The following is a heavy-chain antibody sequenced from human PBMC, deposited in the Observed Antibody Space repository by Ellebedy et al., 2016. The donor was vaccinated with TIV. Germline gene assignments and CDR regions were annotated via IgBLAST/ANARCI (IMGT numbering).Heavy chain of an antibody. CDR2: ISYDGSNK. J-gene: IGHJ5*02. CDR3: AKGFLEDWFNP. CDR1: GFTFSSYG. V-gene: IGHV3-30*18. Sequence: GGSLRLXXAASGFTFSSYGMHWVRQAPGKGLEWVAVISYDGSNKYYADSVKGRFTISRDNSKNTLYLQMNSLRAEDTAVYYCAKGFLEDWFNPWGQGTLVTVSS.